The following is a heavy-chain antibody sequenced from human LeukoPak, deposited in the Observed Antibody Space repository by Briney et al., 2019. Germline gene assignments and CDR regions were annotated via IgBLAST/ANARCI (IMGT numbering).Heavy chain of an antibody. CDR3: ARHGAGTVGATLYY. CDR2: IYYSGST. J-gene: IGHJ4*02. D-gene: IGHD1-26*01. Sequence: PSETLSLTCTVSGGSISSSSYYWGWIRQPPGKGLEWIGSIYYSGSTYYNPSLKSRVTISVDTSKNQFSLKLSSVTAADTAVYYCARHGAGTVGATLYYWGQGTLVTVSS. CDR1: GGSISSSSYY. V-gene: IGHV4-39*01.